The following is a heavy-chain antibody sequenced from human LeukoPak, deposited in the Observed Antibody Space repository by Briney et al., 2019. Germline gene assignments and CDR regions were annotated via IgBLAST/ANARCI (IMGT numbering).Heavy chain of an antibody. CDR1: GGSISSGSYY. CDR3: ARDRYCGGGSCHFFGY. D-gene: IGHD2-15*01. CDR2: IYTSGIT. Sequence: SETLSLTCSVSGGSISSGSYYWSWIRQPAGKGLEWIGQIYTSGITNYNPSLKSRVTISIDTSKNQFSLKLTSVTAADTAVYYCARDRYCGGGSCHFFGYWGRGTLVTVSS. J-gene: IGHJ4*02. V-gene: IGHV4-61*09.